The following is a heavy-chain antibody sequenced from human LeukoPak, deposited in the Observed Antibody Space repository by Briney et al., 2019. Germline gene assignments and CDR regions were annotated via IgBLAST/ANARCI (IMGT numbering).Heavy chain of an antibody. D-gene: IGHD6-19*01. CDR2: ISGSGGST. CDR3: VKGGIAVTGTDSFDY. J-gene: IGHJ4*02. Sequence: PGGSLRLSCAASGFTFSSYAMSWVRQAPGKGLEWVSAISGSGGSTYYADSVKGRFTISRDNSKNTLYLQMNSLRAEDTALYYCVKGGIAVTGTDSFDYWGQGTLVTVSS. V-gene: IGHV3-23*01. CDR1: GFTFSSYA.